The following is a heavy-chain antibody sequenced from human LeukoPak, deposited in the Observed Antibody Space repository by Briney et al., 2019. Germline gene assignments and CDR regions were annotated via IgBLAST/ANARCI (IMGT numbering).Heavy chain of an antibody. CDR1: RFTFDDYA. J-gene: IGHJ6*04. CDR3: AELGITMIGGV. CDR2: ISWNSGNI. V-gene: IGHV3-9*01. D-gene: IGHD3-10*02. Sequence: GGSLRLSCAASRFTFDDYAMHWVRQAPGKGLEWVSGISWNSGNIGYADSVKGRFTISRDNAKNSLYLQMNSLRAEDTAVYYCAELGITMIGGVWGKGTTVTISS.